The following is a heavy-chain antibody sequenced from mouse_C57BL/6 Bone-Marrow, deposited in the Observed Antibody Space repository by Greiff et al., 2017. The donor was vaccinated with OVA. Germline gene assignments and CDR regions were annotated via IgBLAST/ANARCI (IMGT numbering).Heavy chain of an antibody. V-gene: IGHV1-81*01. Sequence: VMLVESGAELARPGASVKLSCKASGYTFTSYGISWVKQRTGQGLEWIGEIYPRSGNTYYNEKFKGKATLTADKSSSTAYMELRSLTSEDSAVYFCARQTTVVATEDFDYWGQGTTLTVSS. J-gene: IGHJ2*01. D-gene: IGHD1-1*01. CDR1: GYTFTSYG. CDR3: ARQTTVVATEDFDY. CDR2: IYPRSGNT.